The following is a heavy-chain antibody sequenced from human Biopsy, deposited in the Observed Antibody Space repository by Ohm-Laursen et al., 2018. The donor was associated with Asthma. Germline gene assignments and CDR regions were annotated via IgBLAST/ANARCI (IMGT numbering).Heavy chain of an antibody. CDR3: AREGVAGTHIED. Sequence: TLSLTCAASRFTYEMHWVRQAPGKGLEWVAVISYDGSSIYYADSVKGRFTISRDNSKSTLSLQMNSLTAEDTAVYYCAREGVAGTHIEDWGQGTLVTVSS. V-gene: IGHV3-30-3*01. D-gene: IGHD6-19*01. J-gene: IGHJ4*02. CDR1: RFTYE. CDR2: ISYDGSSI.